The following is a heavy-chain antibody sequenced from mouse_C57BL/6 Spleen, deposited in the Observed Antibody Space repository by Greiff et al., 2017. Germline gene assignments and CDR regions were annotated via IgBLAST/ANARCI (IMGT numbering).Heavy chain of an antibody. CDR1: GYAFSSYW. V-gene: IGHV1-80*01. J-gene: IGHJ2*01. D-gene: IGHD2-5*01. Sequence: QVQLQQSGAELVKPGASVKISCKASGYAFSSYWMNWVKQRPGKGLEWIGQIYPGDGDTNYNGKFKGKATLTADKSSSTAYMQLSSLTSEDSAVLFCARDHSNHVWFDYWGQGTTLTVSS. CDR3: ARDHSNHVWFDY. CDR2: IYPGDGDT.